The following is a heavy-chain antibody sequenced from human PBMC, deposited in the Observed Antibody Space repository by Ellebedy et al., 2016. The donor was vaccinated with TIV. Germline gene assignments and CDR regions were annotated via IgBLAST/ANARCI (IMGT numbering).Heavy chain of an antibody. CDR2: ISDSGSAI. CDR1: GFTFSDYN. CDR3: ARERYSTSSIHY. D-gene: IGHD6-6*01. J-gene: IGHJ4*02. Sequence: GGSLRLXCAASGFTFSDYNLNWIRQAPGKGLEWLSYISDSGSAIHYADSVQGRFTVSRDNTKNSLYLQMNSLGVEDTAAYYCARERYSTSSIHYWGQGALVTVSS. V-gene: IGHV3-11*01.